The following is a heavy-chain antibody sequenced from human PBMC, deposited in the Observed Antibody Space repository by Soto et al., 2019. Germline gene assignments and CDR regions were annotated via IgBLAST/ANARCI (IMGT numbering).Heavy chain of an antibody. V-gene: IGHV3-30*03. CDR1: GFTFSSYG. CDR2: ISYDGSNK. Sequence: PGGSLILSCAASGFTFSSYGMRWVRQAPGKGLEWVAVISYDGSNKYYADSVKGRFTISRDNSKNTLYLQMNSLRAEDTAVYYCARDRSTIYAFDIWGQGTMVTVSS. D-gene: IGHD3-3*01. J-gene: IGHJ3*02. CDR3: ARDRSTIYAFDI.